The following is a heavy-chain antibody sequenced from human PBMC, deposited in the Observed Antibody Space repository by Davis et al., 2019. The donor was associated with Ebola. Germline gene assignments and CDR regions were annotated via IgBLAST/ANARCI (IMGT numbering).Heavy chain of an antibody. CDR2: IYYSGST. D-gene: IGHD4-17*01. CDR3: ATNAGYGDYVTYYYGMDV. V-gene: IGHV4-59*12. J-gene: IGHJ6*04. CDR1: GGSISSYY. Sequence: SETLSLTCTVSGGSISSYYWSWIRQPPGKGLEWIGYIYYSGSTNYNPSLKSRVTISVDTSKNQFSLKLSSVTAADTAVYYCATNAGYGDYVTYYYGMDVWGKGTTVTVSS.